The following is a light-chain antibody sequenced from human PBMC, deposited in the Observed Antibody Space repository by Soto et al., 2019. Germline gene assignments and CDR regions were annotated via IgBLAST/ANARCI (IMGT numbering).Light chain of an antibody. V-gene: IGLV2-8*01. CDR3: SSSAGIYHYLV. J-gene: IGLJ3*02. Sequence: QSALTQPPSASGSPGQSVTISCTGTSSDIGGYNSVSWYQQHPGKAPRLMIYEVNKRPSVVPDRFSGSKSGYTASLTVSGLQTEDEAFYYCSSSAGIYHYLVFGGGTKLTVL. CDR2: EVN. CDR1: SSDIGGYNS.